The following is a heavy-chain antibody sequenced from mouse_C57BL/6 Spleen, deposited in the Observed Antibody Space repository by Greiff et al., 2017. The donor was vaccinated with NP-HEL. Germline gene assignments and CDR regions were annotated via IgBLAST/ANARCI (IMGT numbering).Heavy chain of an antibody. CDR1: GFTFSSYG. Sequence: DVMLVESGGDLVKPGGSLKLSCAASGFTFSSYGMSWVRQTPDKRLEWVATISSGGSYTYYPDSVKGRFTISRDNAKNTLYLQMSSLKSEDTAMYYCARQRVNLLLDYWGQGTTLTVSS. V-gene: IGHV5-6*02. J-gene: IGHJ2*01. CDR3: ARQRVNLLLDY. D-gene: IGHD2-1*01. CDR2: ISSGGSYT.